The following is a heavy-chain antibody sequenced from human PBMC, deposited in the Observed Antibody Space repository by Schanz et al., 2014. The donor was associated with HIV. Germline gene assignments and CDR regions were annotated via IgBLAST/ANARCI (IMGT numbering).Heavy chain of an antibody. D-gene: IGHD6-19*01. Sequence: QVPLVQSGAEVKRPGASVKVSCKASGYTFKSFGVTWVRQVPGQRPEWMGWISGYKGNTKFAQKFQGRVTMTRDTSTSTAYMELRSLTSDDTAVYYCARDREGSGWYRKFYYGMDVWGQGTTVIVSS. CDR2: ISGYKGNT. V-gene: IGHV1-18*01. CDR3: ARDREGSGWYRKFYYGMDV. J-gene: IGHJ6*02. CDR1: GYTFKSFG.